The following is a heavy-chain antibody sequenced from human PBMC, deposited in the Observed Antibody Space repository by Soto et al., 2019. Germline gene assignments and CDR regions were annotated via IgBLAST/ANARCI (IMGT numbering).Heavy chain of an antibody. CDR3: ARDLGGWPDY. J-gene: IGHJ4*02. D-gene: IGHD2-15*01. CDR1: GYTFTSYG. Sequence: ASVKVSCKASGYTFTSYGITWVRQAPGQGLEWMGWISAYNGNTNYAQKFQGRVTITRDTSTSTAYMELSSLRSEDTAVYYCARDLGGWPDYWGQGTLVTVLL. V-gene: IGHV1-18*01. CDR2: ISAYNGNT.